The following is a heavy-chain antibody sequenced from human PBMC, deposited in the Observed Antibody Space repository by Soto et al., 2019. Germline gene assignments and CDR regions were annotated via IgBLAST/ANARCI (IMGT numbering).Heavy chain of an antibody. J-gene: IGHJ4*02. V-gene: IGHV3-30*18. CDR3: VKESGGSGREHDFDT. D-gene: IGHD2-15*01. Sequence: QVHLVESGGGVAQPGMSLRLSCVASGFTFHHYAIDWVRQAPGKGLEWVAVVSYDGKYKDYAESVKGRFTISRDNSNNVVYLQMESLRPEDTAIYYCVKESGGSGREHDFDTWGQGTQVTVSS. CDR1: GFTFHHYA. CDR2: VSYDGKYK.